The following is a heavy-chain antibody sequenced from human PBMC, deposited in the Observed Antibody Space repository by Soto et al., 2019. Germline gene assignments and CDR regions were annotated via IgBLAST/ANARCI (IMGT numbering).Heavy chain of an antibody. Sequence: PGGSMRVSSTAAEYNCGDYDRSWIRQNTGKGLEWISYIDTSSTKIYYADSVKGRFTISRDNAKNSLYLEMNSLRDEDTAVYYCASHYDMWSGYLSPVDYWGQGTLVTVSS. D-gene: IGHD3-3*01. CDR2: IDTSSTKI. J-gene: IGHJ4*02. V-gene: IGHV3-11*01. CDR3: ASHYDMWSGYLSPVDY. CDR1: EYNCGDYD.